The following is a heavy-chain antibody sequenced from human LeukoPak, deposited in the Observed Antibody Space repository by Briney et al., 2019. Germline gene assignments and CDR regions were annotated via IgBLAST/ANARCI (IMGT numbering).Heavy chain of an antibody. D-gene: IGHD6-19*01. J-gene: IGHJ6*03. Sequence: PGGSLRLSCAASGFIFNSHSMNWVRQAPGKGLEWVSSISSTSSYIYYADSVKIRFTISRDNAKNSLYLQMNSLRVEDTAVYYCARSSGWYHRGPDYYYYYMDVWGKGTTVTVS. V-gene: IGHV3-21*01. CDR1: GFIFNSHS. CDR3: ARSSGWYHRGPDYYYYYMDV. CDR2: ISSTSSYI.